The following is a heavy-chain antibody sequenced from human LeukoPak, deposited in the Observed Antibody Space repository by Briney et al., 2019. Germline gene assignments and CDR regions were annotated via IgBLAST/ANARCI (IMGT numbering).Heavy chain of an antibody. V-gene: IGHV4-61*01. CDR1: GGSISNTSYY. CDR3: ARETDSSSWYGVDFPRSYYYMDV. CDR2: IYYSGST. Sequence: KPSETLSLTCTVSGGSISNTSYYWSWIRQPPGKGLEWIGYIYYSGSTNYNPSLKSRVTISVDTSKNQFSLKLSSVTAADTAVYYCARETDSSSWYGVDFPRSYYYMDVWGKGTTVTVSS. D-gene: IGHD6-13*01. J-gene: IGHJ6*03.